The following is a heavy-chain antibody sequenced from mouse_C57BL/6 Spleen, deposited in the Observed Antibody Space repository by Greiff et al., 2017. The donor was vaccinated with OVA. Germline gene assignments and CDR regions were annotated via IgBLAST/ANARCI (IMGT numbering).Heavy chain of an antibody. J-gene: IGHJ3*01. CDR2: IYPGSGNT. CDR3: ARGGAQATWFAY. Sequence: QVHVKQSGAELVRPGASVKLSCKASGYTFTDYYINWVKQRPGQGLEWIARIYPGSGNTYYNEKFKGKATLTAEKSSSTAYMQLSSLTSEDSAVYFCARGGAQATWFAYWGQGTLVTVSA. CDR1: GYTFTDYY. D-gene: IGHD3-2*02. V-gene: IGHV1-76*01.